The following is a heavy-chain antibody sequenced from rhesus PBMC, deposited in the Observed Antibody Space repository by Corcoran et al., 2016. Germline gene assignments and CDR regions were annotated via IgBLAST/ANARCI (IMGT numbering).Heavy chain of an antibody. CDR1: GYSISSGYY. CDR3: ARDPDNRFDV. Sequence: QVQLQESGPGLVKPSETLSLTCAVSGYSISSGYYWNWIRQPPGKGLEGIGSIYGRGGSNYRNPSRKSRVTLSGDTAKNQVSLKLSSVTAADTAVYYCARDPDNRFDVWGPGVLVTVAS. V-gene: IGHV4S14*01. J-gene: IGHJ5-1*01. CDR2: IYGRGGSN.